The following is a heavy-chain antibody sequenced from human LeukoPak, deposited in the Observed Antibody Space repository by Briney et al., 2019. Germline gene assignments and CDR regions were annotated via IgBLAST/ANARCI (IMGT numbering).Heavy chain of an antibody. J-gene: IGHJ4*02. CDR2: INPDGSTT. D-gene: IGHD4-17*01. CDR3: ARDFHGDHDY. V-gene: IGHV3-74*01. CDR1: GFTLSGYW. Sequence: TGGSLRLSCAASGFTLSGYWIHWVRQALGKGLVWVARINPDGSTTNYADSVKGRITISRDNAKNTLYLQMHSLRAEDTAVYYCARDFHGDHDYWGQGTLVTVSS.